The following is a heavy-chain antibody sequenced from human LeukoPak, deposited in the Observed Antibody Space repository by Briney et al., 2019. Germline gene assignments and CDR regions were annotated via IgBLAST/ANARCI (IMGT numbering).Heavy chain of an antibody. J-gene: IGHJ6*03. Sequence: GGSLRLSCAASGFTVTKNGFHWVRQAPGKGLEWVAFIRADGGKKKYVDSVRGRFTISRDPSEHKVYLQMNRVRVDDTAVYFCAKYNEGYNNFGYYYYCMDVWGTGTPVTVSS. CDR2: IRADGGKK. CDR3: AKYNEGYNNFGYYYYCMDV. CDR1: GFTVTKNG. D-gene: IGHD5-24*01. V-gene: IGHV3-30*02.